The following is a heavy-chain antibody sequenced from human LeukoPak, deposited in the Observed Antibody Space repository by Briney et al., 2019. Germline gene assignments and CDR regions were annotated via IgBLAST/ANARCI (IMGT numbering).Heavy chain of an antibody. Sequence: GGSLRLSCAASGLIVSSNYMTWVRQAPGKGLEWVPIIHTNGNTYYADSVKGRFTISRDNSKNTLYLQMNSLRTEDTAVYYCASSRTAASSNWFDPWGQGTLVTVSS. CDR1: GLIVSSNY. D-gene: IGHD6-13*01. J-gene: IGHJ5*02. CDR3: ASSRTAASSNWFDP. CDR2: IHTNGNT. V-gene: IGHV3-53*01.